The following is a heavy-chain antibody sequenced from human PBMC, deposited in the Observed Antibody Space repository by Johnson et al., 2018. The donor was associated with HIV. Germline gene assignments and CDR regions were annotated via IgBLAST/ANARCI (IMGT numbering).Heavy chain of an antibody. V-gene: IGHV3-74*02. CDR1: GFTFGSYA. Sequence: MLLVESGGGLVQPGGSLRLSCAASGFTFGSYAMSWVRQAPGKGLEWVSRIKSDGSSTTYADSVKGRFTISRENAKNSLYLQMNSLRVEDTAVYYCASEGYYCDSSGYYGAFDIWGQGTMVTVSS. J-gene: IGHJ3*02. CDR3: ASEGYYCDSSGYYGAFDI. D-gene: IGHD3-22*01. CDR2: IKSDGSST.